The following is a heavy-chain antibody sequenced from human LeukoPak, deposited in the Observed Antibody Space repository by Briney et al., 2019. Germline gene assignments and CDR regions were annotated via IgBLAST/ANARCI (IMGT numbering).Heavy chain of an antibody. D-gene: IGHD6-19*01. CDR2: MNPNSGNT. CDR1: GYTSTSCD. V-gene: IGHV1-8*01. CDR3: TRESSGRRDS. J-gene: IGHJ4*02. Sequence: ASVKVSCKASGYTSTSCDINWVRQATGQGLEWMGWMNPNSGNTGYGQSFQGRITMTRDISIGTAYMELSNLTSEHTAIYYCTRESSGRRDSWGQGTLVTVSA.